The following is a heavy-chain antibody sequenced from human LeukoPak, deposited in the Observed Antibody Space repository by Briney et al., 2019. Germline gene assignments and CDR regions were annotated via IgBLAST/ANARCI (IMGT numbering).Heavy chain of an antibody. V-gene: IGHV4-59*01. J-gene: IGHJ4*02. D-gene: IGHD1-26*01. CDR3: ARGTGSYFTPYYVDY. CDR2: IYFGGSI. Sequence: SETLSLTCTVSGGSISTYYWNWIRQPPGKGLEWIGYIYFGGSINYNRSLKSRVTISVDTSKNQFSLRLNSVTAADTAVYYCARGTGSYFTPYYVDYWGQGTLVTVSS. CDR1: GGSISTYY.